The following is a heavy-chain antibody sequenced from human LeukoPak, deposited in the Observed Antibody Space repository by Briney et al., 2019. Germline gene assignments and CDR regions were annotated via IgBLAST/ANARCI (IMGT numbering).Heavy chain of an antibody. CDR2: IYYSGST. Sequence: KPSETLSLTCTVSGGSISSYYWSWIRQPPGKGLEWIGYIYYSGSTNYNPSLKSRVTISVDTSKNQFSLKLSSVTAADTAVYYCARGAVKIRGGWYFDYWGQGTLVTVSS. J-gene: IGHJ4*02. D-gene: IGHD3-16*01. CDR1: GGSISSYY. CDR3: ARGAVKIRGGWYFDY. V-gene: IGHV4-59*01.